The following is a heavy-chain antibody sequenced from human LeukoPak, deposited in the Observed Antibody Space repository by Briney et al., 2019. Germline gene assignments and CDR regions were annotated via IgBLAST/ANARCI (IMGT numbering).Heavy chain of an antibody. CDR3: ARGAARRRDY. Sequence: SETLSFTCAVYGGSFSDYYWSWIRQPPGKGLEWIGEINHSGSTNYNPSLKSRVTISVDTSKNQFSLKLSSVTAADTAVYYCARGAARRRDYWGQGTLVTVSS. D-gene: IGHD2-15*01. V-gene: IGHV4-34*01. CDR1: GGSFSDYY. J-gene: IGHJ4*02. CDR2: INHSGST.